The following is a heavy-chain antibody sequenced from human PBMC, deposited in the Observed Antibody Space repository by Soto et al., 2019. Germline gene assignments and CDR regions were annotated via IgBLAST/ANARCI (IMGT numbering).Heavy chain of an antibody. V-gene: IGHV1-18*04. CDR2: ISAYNGNT. CDR1: GYTFTSYG. CDR3: ARARLREQLGLYYFDY. D-gene: IGHD6-13*01. J-gene: IGHJ4*02. Sequence: PSVKVSCKASGYTFTSYGISWVRQAPGQGLDWMGWISAYNGNTNYAQKLQGRVTMTTDTSTSTAYMELRSLRSDDTAVYYCARARLREQLGLYYFDYWGQGTLVTVSS.